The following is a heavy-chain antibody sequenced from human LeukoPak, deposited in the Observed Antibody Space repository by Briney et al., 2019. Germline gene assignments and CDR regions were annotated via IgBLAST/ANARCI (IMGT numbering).Heavy chain of an antibody. Sequence: GGSLRLSCAASGFTFSSYAMSWVRQAPGKGLEWVSAISGSGGSTYYADSVKGRFTISRDNSKNTLYLQMNSLRAEDTAVYYFSEMDQKLPNQACGVDYWGQGTLVTVSS. CDR2: ISGSGGST. V-gene: IGHV3-23*01. J-gene: IGHJ4*02. CDR1: GFTFSSYA. D-gene: IGHD2-15*01. CDR3: SEMDQKLPNQACGVDY.